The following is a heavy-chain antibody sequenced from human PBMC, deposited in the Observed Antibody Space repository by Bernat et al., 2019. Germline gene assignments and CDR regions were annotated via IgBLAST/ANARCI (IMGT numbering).Heavy chain of an antibody. CDR1: GGSISSSSYY. Sequence: QLQLQESGPGLVKPSETLSLTCTVSGGSISSSSYYWGWIRQPPGKGLEWIGSIYYSGSTYYNPSLKSRVTISVDTSKNQFSLKLSSVTAADTAVYYCVRQGSFQVPAAIWELWFDYYGMDVWGQGTTVTVSS. V-gene: IGHV4-39*01. CDR3: VRQGSFQVPAAIWELWFDYYGMDV. D-gene: IGHD2-2*01. CDR2: IYYSGST. J-gene: IGHJ6*02.